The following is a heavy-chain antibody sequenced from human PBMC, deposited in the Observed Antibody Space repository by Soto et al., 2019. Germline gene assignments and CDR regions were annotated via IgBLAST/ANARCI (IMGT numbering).Heavy chain of an antibody. Sequence: XETLSLTCHVSGASISSYYWTWIRQSPGKGLEWIGCAYDSWSTHYNPSLESRVTMSVDSSKNQFSLKLTSVTAADTAVYYCARTTGLRGPYGMDVWGQGTTVTVSS. V-gene: IGHV4-59*01. J-gene: IGHJ6*02. CDR2: AYDSWST. D-gene: IGHD3-10*01. CDR1: GASISSYY. CDR3: ARTTGLRGPYGMDV.